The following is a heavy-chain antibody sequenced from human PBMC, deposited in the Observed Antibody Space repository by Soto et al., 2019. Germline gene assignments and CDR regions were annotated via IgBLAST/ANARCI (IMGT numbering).Heavy chain of an antibody. Sequence: PGGSLRLSCAASGFTFSSYGMHWVRQAPGKVLEWVAVISYDGSYKYYTDSVKGRFTISRDNSKNTVYLQMNSLRAEDTAVYYCAKDGVYSSSSLVVSYGMDVWGQGXTVTVYS. J-gene: IGHJ6*02. CDR2: ISYDGSYK. CDR3: AKDGVYSSSSLVVSYGMDV. CDR1: GFTFSSYG. V-gene: IGHV3-30*18. D-gene: IGHD6-6*01.